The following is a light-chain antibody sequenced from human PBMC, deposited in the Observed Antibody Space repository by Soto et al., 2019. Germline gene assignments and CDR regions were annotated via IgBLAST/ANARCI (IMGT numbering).Light chain of an antibody. CDR1: SSDVGGYNY. V-gene: IGLV2-8*01. CDR2: EVS. Sequence: TSSDVGGYNYVSWYQQHPGKAPKLMIYEVSRRPSGVPGRFSGSKSGNTASLTVSGLQAEDEADYYCSSYAGSNNYVFGTGTKVTVL. J-gene: IGLJ1*01. CDR3: SSYAGSNNYV.